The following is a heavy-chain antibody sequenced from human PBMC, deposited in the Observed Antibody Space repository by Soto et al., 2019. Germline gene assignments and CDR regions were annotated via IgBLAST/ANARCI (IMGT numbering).Heavy chain of an antibody. CDR1: GDSVSSNRAA. CDR2: TYYRSKSYN. D-gene: IGHD1-26*01. CDR3: AREATDSGSFDN. Sequence: SQTLSLTCAISGDSVSSNRAAWNSIRHSPSRGLEWLGRTYYRSKSYNDYAVSVKSRIIINGDTSKNQFSLQLTSVTPGDTAIYYCAREATDSGSFDNGGKGTLVTVSS. V-gene: IGHV6-1*01. J-gene: IGHJ4*02.